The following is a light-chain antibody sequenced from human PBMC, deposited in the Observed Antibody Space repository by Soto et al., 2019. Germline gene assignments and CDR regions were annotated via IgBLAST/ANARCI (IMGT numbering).Light chain of an antibody. CDR2: GNG. J-gene: IGLJ3*02. CDR3: LTWDDSLNRWV. V-gene: IGLV1-40*01. CDR1: SSNIGAGHD. Sequence: QSVLTQPPSVSGAPGQRVTISCTGSSSNIGAGHDVHWYQHLPGTAPKLLIYGNGNRPSGVPDRFSGSKSGTSASLAISGLQSEDEADFYCLTWDDSLNRWVFGGGTKLTVL.